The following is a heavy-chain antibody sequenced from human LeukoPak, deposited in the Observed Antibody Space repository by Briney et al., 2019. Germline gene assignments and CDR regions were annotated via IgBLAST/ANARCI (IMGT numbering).Heavy chain of an antibody. Sequence: GGYLRLSCAASGFTFSNAWMSWVRQAPGKGLEWVGRIKSKTDGGTTDYAAPVKGRFTISRDDSKNTLYLQMNSLKTEDRAVYYCTTDGYCSGGSCPDYWGQGTLVTVSS. J-gene: IGHJ4*02. CDR3: TTDGYCSGGSCPDY. V-gene: IGHV3-15*01. CDR2: IKSKTDGGTT. CDR1: GFTFSNAW. D-gene: IGHD2-15*01.